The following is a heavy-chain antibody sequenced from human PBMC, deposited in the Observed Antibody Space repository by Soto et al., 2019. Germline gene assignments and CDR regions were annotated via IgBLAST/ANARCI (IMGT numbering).Heavy chain of an antibody. CDR2: ISGNGRII. V-gene: IGHV3-11*01. CDR3: ARDFDADARADGGY. J-gene: IGHJ4*01. Sequence: QVQLVESGGGLVQPGGSLRLSCATSGFIFSDYYMHWIRQAPGKGLEWVSYISGNGRIIQYTDSAKGRFTISRDNAQNSLYLQMISLRAEDTAMYFCARDFDADARADGGYLGLGALCTVSS. CDR1: GFIFSDYY. D-gene: IGHD6-13*01.